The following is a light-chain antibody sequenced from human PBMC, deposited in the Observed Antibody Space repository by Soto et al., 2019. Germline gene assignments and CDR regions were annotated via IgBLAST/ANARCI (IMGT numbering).Light chain of an antibody. V-gene: IGLV2-23*01. CDR2: EGT. J-gene: IGLJ1*01. CDR3: CSYASSSTYV. Sequence: ALTQPASVSGSPGQSITISCTGTSSDVGSYNLVSWYQQHPGKAPKLMIYEGTKRPSGVSDRFSGSRSGNTASLTISGLQAEDETDYYCCSYASSSTYVFGSGTKVTVL. CDR1: SSDVGSYNL.